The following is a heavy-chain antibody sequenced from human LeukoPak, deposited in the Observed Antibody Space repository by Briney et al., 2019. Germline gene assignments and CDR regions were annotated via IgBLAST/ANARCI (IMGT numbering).Heavy chain of an antibody. CDR2: TYYRSRWYN. J-gene: IGHJ4*02. CDR1: GDSVSSNIAA. D-gene: IGHD6-19*01. CDR3: ARDMRGWYLDY. V-gene: IGHV6-1*01. Sequence: SQTLSLPCSISGDSVSSNIAAWNWIRPSPSRGLEWLGRTYYRSRWYNDYAVSVKSRMTINPDTSKNQFSLQLNSVTPEDTALYYCARDMRGWYLDYWGQGALVTVSS.